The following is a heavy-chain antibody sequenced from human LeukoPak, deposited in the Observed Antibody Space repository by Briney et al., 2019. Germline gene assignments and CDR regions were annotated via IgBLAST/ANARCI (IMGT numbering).Heavy chain of an antibody. V-gene: IGHV1-18*04. Sequence: ASVKVSCKASGYTFTSYGISWVRQAPGQGLEWMGWISAYNGNTNYAQKLQGRVTMTTDTSTSTAYMELRSLRSDDTAVYYCARATGLAGRRLVKWSTPFDCWGQGTLVTVSS. CDR1: GYTFTSYG. CDR3: ARATGLAGRRLVKWSTPFDC. CDR2: ISAYNGNT. D-gene: IGHD3-9*01. J-gene: IGHJ4*02.